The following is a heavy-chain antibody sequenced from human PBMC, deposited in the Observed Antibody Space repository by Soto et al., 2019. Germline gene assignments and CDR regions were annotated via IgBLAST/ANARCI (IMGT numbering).Heavy chain of an antibody. CDR3: ALGGTPIDY. D-gene: IGHD3-16*01. V-gene: IGHV1-18*01. Sequence: QVQLVQSGAEVKKPGASVKVSCKTSGYTFTNFGLSWVRQAPGQGLEWMGWISAYNGNTNYAQNFQGRVTMTTDTSTSTAYMELRSLRSYDTSVYCCALGGTPIDYWGQGTLVTVSS. CDR2: ISAYNGNT. J-gene: IGHJ4*02. CDR1: GYTFTNFG.